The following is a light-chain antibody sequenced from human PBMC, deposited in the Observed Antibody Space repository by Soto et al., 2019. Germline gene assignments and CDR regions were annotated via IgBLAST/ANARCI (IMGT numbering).Light chain of an antibody. Sequence: EIVMTQSPATLSLSPGERATLSFRASQTIDNTLAWYQQRPGQAPRLLIYDASTRATGVPDRFSGTGSGTEFTLTISSLKSEDYGVYYCQQYKSWPPITFGQGTRLEI. CDR1: QTIDNT. J-gene: IGKJ5*01. CDR2: DAS. CDR3: QQYKSWPPIT. V-gene: IGKV3-15*01.